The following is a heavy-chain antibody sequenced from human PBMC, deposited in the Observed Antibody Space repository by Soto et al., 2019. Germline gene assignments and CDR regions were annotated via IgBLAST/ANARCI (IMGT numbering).Heavy chain of an antibody. CDR1: GYTFTGYY. Sequence: ASVKVSCKASGYTFTGYYMHWVRQAPGQGLEWMGWNNPNSGGTNYARKFQGRVTMTRDTSISTAYMELSRLRSDDTAVYYCARDVGGAGGMDVWGQGTTVTVSS. J-gene: IGHJ6*02. CDR2: NNPNSGGT. V-gene: IGHV1-2*02. CDR3: ARDVGGAGGMDV. D-gene: IGHD2-15*01.